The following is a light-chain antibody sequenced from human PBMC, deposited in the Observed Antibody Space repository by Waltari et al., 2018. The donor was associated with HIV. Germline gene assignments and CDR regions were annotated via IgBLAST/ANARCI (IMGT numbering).Light chain of an antibody. CDR1: SSNFGANYD. Sequence: QSVLTQPPSVYGAPGQRVTISCTGTSSNFGANYDVHWYQQLPGTAPKLLIYVHSIRPSGFPYRFSGSKSGTSASLSITVLQAEDEADYYCQSYDSSLSGSIFGGGTKLTVL. CDR2: VHS. V-gene: IGLV1-40*01. CDR3: QSYDSSLSGSI. J-gene: IGLJ2*01.